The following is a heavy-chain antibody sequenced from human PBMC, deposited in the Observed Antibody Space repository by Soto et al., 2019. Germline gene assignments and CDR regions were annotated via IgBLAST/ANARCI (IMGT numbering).Heavy chain of an antibody. V-gene: IGHV4-4*07. Sequence: SETLSLTCTVSGGSISSYYWSWIRQPAGKGLEWIGRIYDSGSTNYNPSLKSRLTMLVDTSKNQFSLKLSSVTAADTAVYYCAREVYGSSTNGYHYYYGMDVWGQGATVTVSS. CDR2: IYDSGST. CDR3: AREVYGSSTNGYHYYYGMDV. D-gene: IGHD2-2*01. J-gene: IGHJ6*02. CDR1: GGSISSYY.